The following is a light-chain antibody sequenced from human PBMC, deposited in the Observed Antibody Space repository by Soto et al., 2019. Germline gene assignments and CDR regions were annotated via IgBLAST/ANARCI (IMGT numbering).Light chain of an antibody. CDR1: QSISFY. CDR2: AAS. J-gene: IGKJ1*01. Sequence: IQMTQSPSSLSASIGDRVTITCRASQSISFYLNWYQQKPGKAPNLLIHAASSLQSGVPSSFSGSGSGTDFTLTISSLQVEDFATYYCQQSFSTPWTFGQGTKVEI. CDR3: QQSFSTPWT. V-gene: IGKV1-39*01.